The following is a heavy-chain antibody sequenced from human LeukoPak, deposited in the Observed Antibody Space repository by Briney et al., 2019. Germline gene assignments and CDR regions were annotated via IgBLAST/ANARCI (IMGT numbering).Heavy chain of an antibody. J-gene: IGHJ4*02. CDR2: ISGGGVST. Sequence: GGSLRLSCAASGFTFNNYAMSWVRQAPGKGLEWVSSISGGGVSTYHADSVKGRFAISRDNSKNTLYLQMNNLRDEDTAVYFCARGRGGIASGSYRDIWGQGTLVTVSS. CDR1: GFTFNNYA. CDR3: ARGRGGIASGSYRDI. D-gene: IGHD3-10*01. V-gene: IGHV3-23*01.